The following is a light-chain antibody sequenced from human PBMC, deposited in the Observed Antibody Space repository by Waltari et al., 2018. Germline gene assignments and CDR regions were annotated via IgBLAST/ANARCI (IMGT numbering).Light chain of an antibody. V-gene: IGKV4-1*01. J-gene: IGKJ5*01. CDR3: QQYFNSPIA. CDR2: LAS. Sequence: DIVMTQSPDSLLVSLGERATISCNSSPSILYTSNEKNYLAWYQQKAGLPPRLIVHLASIRESGVPDRFRGSGSGTDFTLTISNLQPEDVAFYWCQQYFNSPIAFGQGTRLEIK. CDR1: PSILYTSNEKNY.